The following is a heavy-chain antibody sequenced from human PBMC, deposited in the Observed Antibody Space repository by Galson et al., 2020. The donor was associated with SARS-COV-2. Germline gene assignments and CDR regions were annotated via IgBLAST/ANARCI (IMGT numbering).Heavy chain of an antibody. J-gene: IGHJ4*02. D-gene: IGHD6-19*01. CDR2: IRSIAYGATT. Sequence: TGGSLRLSCTASGFTFGDYAMSWVRQAPGKGLEWVGFIRSIAYGATTEYAASVKGRFTISRDDSRSIAYLQMNSLRAEDTAVYYCATGYSSGEFDYWGQGTLVTVSS. CDR3: ATGYSSGEFDY. CDR1: GFTFGDYA. V-gene: IGHV3-49*04.